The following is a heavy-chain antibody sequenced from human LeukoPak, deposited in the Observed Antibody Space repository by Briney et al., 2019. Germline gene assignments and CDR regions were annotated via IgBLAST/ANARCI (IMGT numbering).Heavy chain of an antibody. D-gene: IGHD5-18*01. CDR1: GFTFSSYE. CDR2: ISNSGSTI. CDR3: ARGVGNNYGYPDY. Sequence: GVSLRLSCSASGFTFSSYEMNGVRQAPGKGREWVSYISNSGSTIYYADSVKGRFTISRDNAKNSLYVQMNSLRAEDTAVYYCARGVGNNYGYPDYWGQGTLVTVSS. V-gene: IGHV3-48*03. J-gene: IGHJ4*02.